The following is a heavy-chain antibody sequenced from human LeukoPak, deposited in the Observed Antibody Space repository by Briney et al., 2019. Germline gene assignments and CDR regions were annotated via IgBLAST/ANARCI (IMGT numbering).Heavy chain of an antibody. CDR1: GSTFSSYA. J-gene: IGHJ4*02. Sequence: GGSLRLSCAASGSTFSSYAMSWVRQAPGKGLEWVSSISNSGGRTFYTDSVKGRFTISRDNSKITLYLQMNSLRAEDTAVYYCAKSYNGYESKPDYWGQGTLVTVSS. V-gene: IGHV3-23*01. CDR2: ISNSGGRT. CDR3: AKSYNGYESKPDY. D-gene: IGHD5-12*01.